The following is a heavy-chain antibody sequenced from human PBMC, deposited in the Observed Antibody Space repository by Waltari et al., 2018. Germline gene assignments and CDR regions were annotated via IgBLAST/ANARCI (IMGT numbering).Heavy chain of an antibody. CDR3: VKDLNIVTEYWKMPFDS. CDR2: VSGYNSDK. Sequence: VQLEQSGAEVKRPGAAVKISCKTSGYNFGSHGISWLRQAPGQGPEGMGWVSGYNSDKIYAQTFHVRLALSTDASTKTAYMNLWSLRSDDTAIYYCVKDLNIVTEYWKMPFDSWGQGTQVTVSS. V-gene: IGHV1-18*01. D-gene: IGHD3-9*01. J-gene: IGHJ5*01. CDR1: GYNFGSHG.